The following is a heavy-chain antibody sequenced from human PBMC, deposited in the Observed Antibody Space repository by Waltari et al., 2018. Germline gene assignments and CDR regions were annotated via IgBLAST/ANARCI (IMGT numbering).Heavy chain of an antibody. D-gene: IGHD3-16*01. J-gene: IGHJ3*02. CDR1: GYSISSGYY. CDR3: AIVGGFRGALRAFDI. Sequence: QVQLQESGPGLVKPSETLSLTCAVSGYSISSGYYWGWIRQPPGKGLEWIGSIYHSGSTYYNPSLKSRVTISVDTSKNQFSLKLSSVTAADTAVYYCAIVGGFRGALRAFDIWGQGTMVTVSS. V-gene: IGHV4-38-2*01. CDR2: IYHSGST.